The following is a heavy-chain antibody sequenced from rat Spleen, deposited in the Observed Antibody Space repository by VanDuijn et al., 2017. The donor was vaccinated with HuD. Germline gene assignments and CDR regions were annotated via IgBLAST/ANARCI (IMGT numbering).Heavy chain of an antibody. D-gene: IGHD4-3*01. CDR2: ISPSGGAT. CDR1: GFTFSHYD. J-gene: IGHJ3*01. Sequence: EVQLVESGGGLVQPGRSMKLSCAASGFTFSHYDMAWVRQAPKKGLEWVTSISPSGGATYYRDSVKGRFTVSRDNAKNTLYLQLDSLRSEDTATYYCVRQDTSGYSNWFAYWGQGTLVTVSS. V-gene: IGHV5-25*01. CDR3: VRQDTSGYSNWFAY.